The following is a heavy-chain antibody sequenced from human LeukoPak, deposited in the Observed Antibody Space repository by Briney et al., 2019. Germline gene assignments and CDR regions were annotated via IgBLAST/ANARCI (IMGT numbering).Heavy chain of an antibody. Sequence: GGSLRLSCAASGFTFSGYSMNRVRQAPGKGLEWVSSISSSSTYIYYADSVKGRLTISRDNAKNSLYLQINSLRAEDTAVYYCARDVGYCTSTSCQLHYFDYWGQGTLVTVSS. CDR1: GFTFSGYS. CDR3: ARDVGYCTSTSCQLHYFDY. V-gene: IGHV3-21*01. D-gene: IGHD2-2*01. CDR2: ISSSSTYI. J-gene: IGHJ4*02.